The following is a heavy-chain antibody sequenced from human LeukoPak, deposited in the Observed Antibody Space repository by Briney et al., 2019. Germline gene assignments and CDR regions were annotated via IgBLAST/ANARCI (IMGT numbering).Heavy chain of an antibody. CDR3: ARERGIFGVVIVYYFDY. CDR1: GFTFSSYA. Sequence: GGSLRLSCAASGFTFSSYAMHWVRQAPGKGLEYVSAISSNGGSTYYANSVKGRFTISRDNSKNTLYLQMNSLRAEDTAVYYCARERGIFGVVIVYYFDYWGQGTLVTVSS. D-gene: IGHD3-3*01. V-gene: IGHV3-64*01. J-gene: IGHJ4*02. CDR2: ISSNGGST.